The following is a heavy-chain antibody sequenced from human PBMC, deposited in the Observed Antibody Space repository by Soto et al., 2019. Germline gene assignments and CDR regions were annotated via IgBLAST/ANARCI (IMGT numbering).Heavy chain of an antibody. J-gene: IGHJ4*02. Sequence: PGESLKISCPASGYTFTNYYIAWVRQVPGKGLEWMGRIDPSDSYIKYSPSFEGHVTMSVDKSISTAFLQWSRLEASDTAMYFCAIPLARTTPFDYWGQGSLVTVSS. CDR2: IDPSDSYI. D-gene: IGHD1-7*01. CDR1: GYTFTNYY. CDR3: AIPLARTTPFDY. V-gene: IGHV5-10-1*01.